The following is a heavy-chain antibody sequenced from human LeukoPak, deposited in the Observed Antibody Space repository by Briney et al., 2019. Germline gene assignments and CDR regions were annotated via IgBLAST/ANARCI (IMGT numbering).Heavy chain of an antibody. CDR1: GGSISSYY. CDR3: VRAPTRGAHTRFDY. V-gene: IGHV4-59*01. J-gene: IGHJ4*02. D-gene: IGHD3-10*01. Sequence: SETLSLTCTVSGGSISSYYWSWIRQPPGKGLEWIGYIYYSGSTNYNPSLKSRVTISVDTSKNQFSLKLSSVTAADTAVYYCVRAPTRGAHTRFDYWGQGTLVTVSS. CDR2: IYYSGST.